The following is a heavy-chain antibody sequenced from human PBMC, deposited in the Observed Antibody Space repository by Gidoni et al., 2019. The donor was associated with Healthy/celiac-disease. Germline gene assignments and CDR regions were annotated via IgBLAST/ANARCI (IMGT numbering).Heavy chain of an antibody. Sequence: QLQLQESGPGLVKPSENLSLTCTVSGGSISSSSYYWGWIRQPPGKGLEWIGSIYYSGSTYYTPSLKSRVTISVDTSKNQFSLKLSSVTAADTAVYYCARQGNDYGDYPFDYWGQGTLVTVSS. J-gene: IGHJ4*02. CDR2: IYYSGST. V-gene: IGHV4-39*01. CDR3: ARQGNDYGDYPFDY. D-gene: IGHD4-17*01. CDR1: GGSISSSSYY.